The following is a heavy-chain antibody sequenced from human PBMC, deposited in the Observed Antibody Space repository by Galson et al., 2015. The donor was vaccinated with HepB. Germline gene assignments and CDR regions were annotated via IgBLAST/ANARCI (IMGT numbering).Heavy chain of an antibody. CDR3: AKLYSSNWYGDADY. D-gene: IGHD6-13*01. CDR1: GFTFSKYW. V-gene: IGHV3-7*03. Sequence: SLRLSCAASGFTFSKYWMGWVRQAPGKGLEWVANIKQDGSEKYYAGSVAGRFTCSRDYSKNTLYLQMSSLRVEDTAVYYCAKLYSSNWYGDADYWGQGTLVTVPS. CDR2: IKQDGSEK. J-gene: IGHJ4*02.